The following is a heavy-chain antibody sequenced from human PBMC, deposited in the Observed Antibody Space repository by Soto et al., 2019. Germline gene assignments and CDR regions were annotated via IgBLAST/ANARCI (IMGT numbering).Heavy chain of an antibody. CDR2: IKSKTDGGTT. D-gene: IGHD3-22*01. V-gene: IGHV3-15*01. CDR1: GFTFSNAW. Sequence: KAGGSLRLSCAASGFTFSNAWMSWVRQAPGKGLEWVGRIKSKTDGGTTDYAAPVKGRFTISRDDSKNTLYLQMNSLKTEDTAVYYCTTAEPGYDSSGYPDYWGQGTLVTVSS. CDR3: TTAEPGYDSSGYPDY. J-gene: IGHJ4*02.